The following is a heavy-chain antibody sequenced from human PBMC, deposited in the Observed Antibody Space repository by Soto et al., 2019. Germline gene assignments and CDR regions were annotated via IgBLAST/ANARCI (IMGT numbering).Heavy chain of an antibody. D-gene: IGHD6-13*01. V-gene: IGHV1-8*01. Sequence: QVQLVQSGAEVKKPGASVKVSCKASGYTFTSYDINWVRQATGQGLEWMGWMNPNSGNTGYAQKFQGRVTMTRNTSISTAYMELSSLRSEDTAVYSCVKTLYSISWYADAFDIWGQGTMVTVSS. J-gene: IGHJ3*02. CDR2: MNPNSGNT. CDR3: VKTLYSISWYADAFDI. CDR1: GYTFTSYD.